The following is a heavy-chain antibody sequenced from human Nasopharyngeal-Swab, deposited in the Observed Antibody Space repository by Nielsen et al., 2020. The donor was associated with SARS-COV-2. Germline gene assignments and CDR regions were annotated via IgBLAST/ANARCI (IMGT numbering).Heavy chain of an antibody. CDR1: GYTFTSYG. CDR3: ASYYGSGSPPGYFDY. J-gene: IGHJ4*02. D-gene: IGHD3-10*01. V-gene: IGHV1-18*01. CDR2: ISAYNGNT. Sequence: ASVKVSCKASGYTFTSYGISWVRQAPGQGLEWMGWISAYNGNTNYAQKLQGRVTMTTDTSTSTAYMELRSLRSEDTAVYYCASYYGSGSPPGYFDYWGQGTLVTVSS.